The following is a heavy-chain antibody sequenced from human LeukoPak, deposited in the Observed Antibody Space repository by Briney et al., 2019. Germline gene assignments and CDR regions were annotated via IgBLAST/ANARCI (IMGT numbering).Heavy chain of an antibody. D-gene: IGHD1-7*01. V-gene: IGHV3-21*01. Sequence: PGGSLRLSCAASGFTFSSYSMNWVRQAPGKGLEWVSSISSSSSYIYYADSVKGRFTISRDNAKNSLYLQMNSLRAEDTAVYYCARDEGLELLFDYWGQGTLVTVSS. CDR2: ISSSSSYI. CDR1: GFTFSSYS. CDR3: ARDEGLELLFDY. J-gene: IGHJ4*02.